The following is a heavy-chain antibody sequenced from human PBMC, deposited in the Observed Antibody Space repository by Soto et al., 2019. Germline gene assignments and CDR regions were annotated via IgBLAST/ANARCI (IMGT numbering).Heavy chain of an antibody. Sequence: PSETLSLTCTVSGISISGSNYYWSWIRQHPGKGLEWIGNIYYTGTTSYNASLKSRLTISVDTSKNQFSLNVASVTAADTAVYYCARGIRLAYGYHYDFDYWGQGTLVT. V-gene: IGHV4-31*03. CDR2: IYYTGTT. J-gene: IGHJ4*02. CDR1: GISISGSNYY. CDR3: ARGIRLAYGYHYDFDY. D-gene: IGHD3-22*01.